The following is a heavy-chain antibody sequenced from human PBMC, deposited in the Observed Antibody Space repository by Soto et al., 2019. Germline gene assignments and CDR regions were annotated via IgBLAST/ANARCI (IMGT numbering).Heavy chain of an antibody. Sequence: ASLKVSCKTSGYSFTGYYMHWVRQAPGQGLEWMGWINPNSGGTNYAQKFQGRWSMTRDRAISTAHKALSRPRSDDTAVYYCARLTVPLDIVVLPAASYDYWGQGTLVDVSS. V-gene: IGHV1-2*02. J-gene: IGHJ4*02. CDR1: GYSFTGYY. CDR3: ARLTVPLDIVVLPAASYDY. CDR2: INPNSGGT. D-gene: IGHD2-2*01.